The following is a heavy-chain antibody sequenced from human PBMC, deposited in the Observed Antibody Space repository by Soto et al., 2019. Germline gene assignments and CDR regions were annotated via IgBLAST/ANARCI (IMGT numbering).Heavy chain of an antibody. J-gene: IGHJ6*02. CDR1: GGTFSSYA. D-gene: IGHD6-6*01. V-gene: IGHV1-69*13. CDR3: ARLGIGSSSVYYYGMDV. CDR2: IIPIFGTA. Sequence: ASAKVSCKASGGTFSSYAISWVRQAPGQGLEWMGGIIPIFGTANYAQKFQGRVTITADESTSTAYMELSSLRSEDTAVYYCARLGIGSSSVYYYGMDVWGQGTTVTVS.